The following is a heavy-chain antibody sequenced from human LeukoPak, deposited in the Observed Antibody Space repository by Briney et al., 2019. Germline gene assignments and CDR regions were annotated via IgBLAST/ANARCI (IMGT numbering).Heavy chain of an antibody. CDR1: GYSFTSYW. Sequence: GESLKISCKGSGYSFTSYWIGWVRQMPGKGLEWMGIIYPGDSDTRYSPSFQGQVTISADKSIGTAYLQWSSLKASDTAMYYCARAQTYDFWSGYYHYWGQGTLVTVSS. CDR3: ARAQTYDFWSGYYHY. V-gene: IGHV5-51*01. J-gene: IGHJ4*02. D-gene: IGHD3-3*01. CDR2: IYPGDSDT.